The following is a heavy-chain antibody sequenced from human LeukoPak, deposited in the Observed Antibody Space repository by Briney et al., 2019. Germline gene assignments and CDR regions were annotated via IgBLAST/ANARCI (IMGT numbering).Heavy chain of an antibody. V-gene: IGHV4-59*08. CDR1: GGSFSGYY. CDR2: IDYTGST. Sequence: PSETLPLTCAVYGGSFSGYYWSWIRQPPGKGLDWIAYIDYTGSTDHNPSLKSRVTISVDTSKNQFSLKLSSVTAADTAVYYCARHEGGGFYSRSFDVWGQGTLVTVSS. CDR3: ARHEGGGFYSRSFDV. J-gene: IGHJ3*01. D-gene: IGHD2-15*01.